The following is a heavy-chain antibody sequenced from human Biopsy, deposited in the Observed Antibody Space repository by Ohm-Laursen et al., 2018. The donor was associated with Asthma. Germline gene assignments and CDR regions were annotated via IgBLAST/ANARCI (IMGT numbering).Heavy chain of an antibody. CDR1: GFTFSSYS. J-gene: IGHJ4*02. Sequence: SLRLSCTASGFTFSSYSMNWVRQAPGKGLEWVSYINSSSSTIYYADSVKGRFTISRDNSKNTLYLQMNSLRAEDTAVYYCASQSSGPDFWSGYYYFDYWGQGTLVTVSS. CDR3: ASQSSGPDFWSGYYYFDY. D-gene: IGHD3-3*01. V-gene: IGHV3-48*01. CDR2: INSSSSTI.